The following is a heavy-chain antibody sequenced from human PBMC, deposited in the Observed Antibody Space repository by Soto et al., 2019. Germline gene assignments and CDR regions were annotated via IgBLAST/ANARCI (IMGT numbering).Heavy chain of an antibody. J-gene: IGHJ4*02. CDR3: ARRGPGTYFDY. V-gene: IGHV3-23*01. CDR2: ISGSGDST. CDR1: GFTISSYA. D-gene: IGHD6-13*01. Sequence: GGSLRLSCGSSGFTISSYAMNWVRQAPGKGLEWVSVISGSGDSTYYADSVKGRFTISRDNSKNTLYLQMNSLRAEDTAVYYCARRGPGTYFDYWGQGTLVTVSS.